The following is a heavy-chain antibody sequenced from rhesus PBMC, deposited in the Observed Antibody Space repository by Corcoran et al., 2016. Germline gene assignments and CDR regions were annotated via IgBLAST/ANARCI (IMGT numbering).Heavy chain of an antibody. Sequence: QVQLQESGPGLVQPSETLSLTCAVSGYSISSGYGWGWIRQPPGKGLEWIGQIYGGSGRTTTKPSLKSRVTVSRDTSKNQCSRKLSSVTAADAAVYYCAGARWYGSWHFDYWGQGVLVTVSS. D-gene: IGHD6-13*01. J-gene: IGHJ4*01. CDR1: GYSISSGYG. V-gene: IGHV4-127*01. CDR3: AGARWYGSWHFDY. CDR2: IYGGSGRT.